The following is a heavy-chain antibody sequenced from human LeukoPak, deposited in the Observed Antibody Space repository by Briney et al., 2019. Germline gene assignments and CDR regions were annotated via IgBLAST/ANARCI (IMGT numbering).Heavy chain of an antibody. CDR3: RSFVVVPAARYYGMDV. D-gene: IGHD2-2*01. V-gene: IGHV4-34*01. Sequence: SETLFLNCAVYGGSFSGYYWSWIRQPPRAGLEWMGEIKHSGSTKYNPALKNRVTVSVDTSKNQYSLKLSSATAADTAVYYCRSFVVVPAARYYGMDVWGQGNTVTVSS. CDR1: GGSFSGYY. J-gene: IGHJ6*02. CDR2: IKHSGST.